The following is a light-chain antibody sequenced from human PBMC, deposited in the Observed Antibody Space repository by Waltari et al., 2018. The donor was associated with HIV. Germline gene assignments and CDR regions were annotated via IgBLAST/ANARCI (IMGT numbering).Light chain of an antibody. CDR1: SSDVGGYNY. CDR3: SSHAGSKVV. J-gene: IGLJ2*01. CDR2: DVI. Sequence: QSARTQPPSASGSPGQSVTLSCTGTSSDVGGYNYVSWHHQHPGKAPKLMIYDVIKRPSGVPDRFSGSKSGNTASLTVSGLQPEDEADYYCSSHAGSKVVFGGGTRLTVL. V-gene: IGLV2-8*01.